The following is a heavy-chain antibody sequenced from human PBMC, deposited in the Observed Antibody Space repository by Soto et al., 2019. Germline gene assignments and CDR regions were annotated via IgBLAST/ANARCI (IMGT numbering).Heavy chain of an antibody. CDR1: GGSISSGDYY. CDR3: ARVVFGELLYWFDP. CDR2: IYYSGST. V-gene: IGHV4-30-4*01. J-gene: IGHJ5*02. Sequence: SETLSLTCTVSGGSISSGDYYWSWIRQPPGKGLEWIGYIYYSGSTYYNPSLESRVTISVDTSKNQFSLKLSSVTAADTAVYYCARVVFGELLYWFDPWGQGTLVTVSS. D-gene: IGHD3-10*02.